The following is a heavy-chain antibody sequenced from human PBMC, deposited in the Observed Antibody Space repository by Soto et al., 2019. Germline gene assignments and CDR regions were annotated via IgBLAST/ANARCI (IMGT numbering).Heavy chain of an antibody. CDR3: AKDSYGSLEGGMDV. V-gene: IGHV3-9*01. J-gene: IGHJ6*02. CDR1: GFIFDDFG. Sequence: EVQLVESGGGLVQPGRSLRLSCAASGFIFDDFGMHWVRQAPGKGLEWVSGVTWNSGNIDYADSVKGRFTITRDNAKNSLYLQMNGLRGEDTALYYCAKDSYGSLEGGMDVWGQGTTVTVSS. CDR2: VTWNSGNI. D-gene: IGHD1-26*01.